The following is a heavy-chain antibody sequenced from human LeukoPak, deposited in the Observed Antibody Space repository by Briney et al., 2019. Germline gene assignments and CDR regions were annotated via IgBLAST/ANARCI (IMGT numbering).Heavy chain of an antibody. D-gene: IGHD6-19*01. V-gene: IGHV6-1*01. CDR3: ARGPLPPLEQWLVPGWYFDL. CDR1: GDSVSSNSAA. Sequence: SQTLSLTCAISGDSVSSNSAAWNWIRQSPSRGLEWLGRTYYRSKWYNDYAVSVKSRITINPDTSKNQFSLQLNSVTPEDTAVYYCARGPLPPLEQWLVPGWYFDLWGRGTLVTVSS. CDR2: TYYRSKWYN. J-gene: IGHJ2*01.